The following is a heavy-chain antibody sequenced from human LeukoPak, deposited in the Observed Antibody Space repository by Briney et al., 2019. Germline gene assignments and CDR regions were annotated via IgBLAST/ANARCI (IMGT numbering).Heavy chain of an antibody. D-gene: IGHD4-17*01. V-gene: IGHV1-8*01. CDR3: ARYDYGDYDYAFDI. CDR2: MNPNSGNT. J-gene: IGHJ3*02. Sequence: GASVKVSCKASGYTFTSYDINWVRQATGQGLEWMEWMNPNSGNTGYAQKFQGRVTMTRNTSISTAYMELSSLRSEDTAVYYCARYDYGDYDYAFDIWGQGTMVTVSS. CDR1: GYTFTSYD.